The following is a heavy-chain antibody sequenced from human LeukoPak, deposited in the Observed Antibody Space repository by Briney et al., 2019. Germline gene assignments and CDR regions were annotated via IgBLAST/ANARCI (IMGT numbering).Heavy chain of an antibody. Sequence: PGGSLRLSCAASGFTVSTKYMSWVRQAPGKGLEWVSVIYSGASTYYIDSVKGRFTISRDNSKNTVNLQMNSLRPEDTAVYYCARDTPSSGFDYWGQGTQVTVSS. V-gene: IGHV3-53*01. J-gene: IGHJ4*02. CDR3: ARDTPSSGFDY. CDR1: GFTVSTKY. CDR2: IYSGAST. D-gene: IGHD3-10*01.